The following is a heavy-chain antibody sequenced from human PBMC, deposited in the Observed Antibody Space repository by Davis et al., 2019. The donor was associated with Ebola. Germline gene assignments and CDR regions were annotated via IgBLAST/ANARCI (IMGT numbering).Heavy chain of an antibody. CDR1: GYTFTSYA. J-gene: IGHJ2*01. D-gene: IGHD4-17*01. Sequence: ASVKVSCKASGYTFTSYAMHWVRQPPGQRLEWMGWINAGNGNTKYSQKFQGRVTITRDTSASTAYMELSSLRSEDTAVYYCARDSLSVTGWYFDLWGRGTLVTVSS. CDR2: INAGNGNT. CDR3: ARDSLSVTGWYFDL. V-gene: IGHV1-3*01.